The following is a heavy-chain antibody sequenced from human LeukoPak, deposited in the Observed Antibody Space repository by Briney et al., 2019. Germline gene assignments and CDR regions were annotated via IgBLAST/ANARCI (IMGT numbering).Heavy chain of an antibody. CDR3: AKGAYGSGSSYYFDY. Sequence: GGSLRLSCAASGFIFSSYGMHWVRQAPGKGLEWVAFISYDGSNKYYADSVKGRFTISRDNSKNTLHLQMNSLRAEDTAVYYCAKGAYGSGSSYYFDYWAQGSLVTVSS. V-gene: IGHV3-30*18. J-gene: IGHJ4*02. D-gene: IGHD3-10*01. CDR2: ISYDGSNK. CDR1: GFIFSSYG.